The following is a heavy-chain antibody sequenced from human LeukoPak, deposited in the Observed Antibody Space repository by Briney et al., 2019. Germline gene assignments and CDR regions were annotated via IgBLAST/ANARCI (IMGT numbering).Heavy chain of an antibody. J-gene: IGHJ5*02. CDR2: ISGSGSTI. CDR1: GFTFSDHY. Sequence: GGSLRLSCAASGFTFSDHYMSWIRQAPGKGLEWVTYISGSGSTIYYAASVRGRFTISRDNAKSSLYLQMNSLRAEDTAIYFCAREGITIFGVANSNWFDPWGQGTLVTVSS. D-gene: IGHD3-3*01. V-gene: IGHV3-11*01. CDR3: AREGITIFGVANSNWFDP.